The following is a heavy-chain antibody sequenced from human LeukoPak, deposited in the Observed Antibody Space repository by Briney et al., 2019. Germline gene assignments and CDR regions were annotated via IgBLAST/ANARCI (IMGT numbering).Heavy chain of an antibody. J-gene: IGHJ4*02. D-gene: IGHD3-10*01. CDR2: FDPEDGET. CDR3: ATGHGSGNVDY. CDR1: GYTFTSYY. Sequence: GASVKVSCKASGYTFTSYYMHWVRQAPGQGLEWMGGFDPEDGETIYAQKFQGRVTMTEDTSTDTAYMELSSLRSEDTAVYYCATGHGSGNVDYWGQGTLVTVSS. V-gene: IGHV1-24*01.